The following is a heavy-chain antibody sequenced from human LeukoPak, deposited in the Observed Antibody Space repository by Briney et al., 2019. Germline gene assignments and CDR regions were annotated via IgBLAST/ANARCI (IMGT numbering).Heavy chain of an antibody. CDR3: ARLQYCSGTSCYWFDP. Sequence: SQTLSLTCTVSGGSISSGGYYWSWIRQPLGTGLEWIGYIYHTGSTYYNPSLKSRVTISVDTSKNQFSLRLSSVTAADTAVYYCARLQYCSGTSCYWFDPWGQGTLVTVSS. CDR2: IYHTGST. D-gene: IGHD2-2*01. V-gene: IGHV4-30-2*01. CDR1: GGSISSGGYY. J-gene: IGHJ5*02.